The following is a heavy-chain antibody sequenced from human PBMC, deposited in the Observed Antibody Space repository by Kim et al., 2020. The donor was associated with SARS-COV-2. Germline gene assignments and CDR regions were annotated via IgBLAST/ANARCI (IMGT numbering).Heavy chain of an antibody. CDR1: GYTFTSYY. CDR2: INPSGGST. V-gene: IGHV1-46*01. CDR3: ARGYIVVVVAAKDAVFDY. D-gene: IGHD2-15*01. Sequence: ASVKVSCKASGYTFTSYYMHWVRQAPGQGLEWMGIINPSGGSTSYAQKFQGRVTMTRDTSTSTVYMELSSLRSEDTAVYYCARGYIVVVVAAKDAVFDYWGQGTLVTVSS. J-gene: IGHJ4*02.